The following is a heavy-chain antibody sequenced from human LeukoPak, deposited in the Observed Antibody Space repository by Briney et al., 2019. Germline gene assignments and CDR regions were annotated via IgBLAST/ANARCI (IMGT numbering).Heavy chain of an antibody. CDR1: GFTFGDYV. D-gene: IGHD3-10*02. V-gene: IGHV3-48*03. CDR2: ISSSGSTI. CDR3: AELGITMIGGV. Sequence: GGSLRLSCAASGFTFGDYVMSWVRQAPGKGLEWVSYISSSGSTIYYADSVKGRFTISRDNAKNSLYLQMNSLRAEDTAVYYCAELGITMIGGVWGKGTTVTISS. J-gene: IGHJ6*04.